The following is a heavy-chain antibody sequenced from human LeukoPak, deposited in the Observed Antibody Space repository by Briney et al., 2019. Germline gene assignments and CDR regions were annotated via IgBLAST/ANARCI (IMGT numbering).Heavy chain of an antibody. Sequence: GASVKVSCKASGGTFSSYAIRWVRQAPGQGLAWMGRIIPILGIANYAQKFQGRVTITADKSTSTAYMELSSLRSEDTAVYYCARRGGPDYDFWSGYYISYYYYYYGMDVWGQGTTVTVSS. J-gene: IGHJ6*02. D-gene: IGHD3-3*01. CDR1: GGTFSSYA. CDR2: IIPILGIA. V-gene: IGHV1-69*04. CDR3: ARRGGPDYDFWSGYYISYYYYYYGMDV.